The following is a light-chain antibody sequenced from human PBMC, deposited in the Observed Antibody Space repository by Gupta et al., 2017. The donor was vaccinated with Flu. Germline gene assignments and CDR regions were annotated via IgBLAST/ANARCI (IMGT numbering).Light chain of an antibody. Sequence: AIQMAQSPSSLSASVEDRVTITCRASHGIRNDLGWYQQKPGKAPKLLIYAASSLQSGVPSRFSGSGSGTDFTLTISSLQPEDFATYYCLQDDNSPWTFGQGTKVEIK. V-gene: IGKV1-6*01. CDR2: AAS. CDR1: HGIRND. CDR3: LQDDNSPWT. J-gene: IGKJ1*01.